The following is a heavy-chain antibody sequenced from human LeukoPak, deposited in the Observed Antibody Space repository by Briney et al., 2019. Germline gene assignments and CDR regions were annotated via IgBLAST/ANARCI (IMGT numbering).Heavy chain of an antibody. CDR2: IYSGGGT. D-gene: IGHD1-26*01. Sequence: GGSLRLSCAASGFTVSSNYMSWVRQAPGKGLEWVSVIYSGGGTYYADSVKGRFTISRDNSKNTLYLQMNSLRAEDTAVYYCARGRELHQYFDYWGQGTLVTVSS. CDR3: ARGRELHQYFDY. J-gene: IGHJ4*02. V-gene: IGHV3-66*01. CDR1: GFTVSSNY.